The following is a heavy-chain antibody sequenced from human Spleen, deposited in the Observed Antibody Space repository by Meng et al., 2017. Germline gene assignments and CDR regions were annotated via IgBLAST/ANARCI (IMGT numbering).Heavy chain of an antibody. D-gene: IGHD5-18*01. V-gene: IGHV4-39*07. CDR1: GGSIRSRGYY. J-gene: IGHJ4*02. CDR3: AREVQLWAYYFDY. CDR2: IYYSGST. Sequence: SETLSLTCTVSGGSIRSRGYYWGWIRQPPGKGLEWIGSIYYSGSTYYNPSLKSRVTISVDTSKNQFSLKLSSVTAADTAVYYCAREVQLWAYYFDYWGQGTLVTVSS.